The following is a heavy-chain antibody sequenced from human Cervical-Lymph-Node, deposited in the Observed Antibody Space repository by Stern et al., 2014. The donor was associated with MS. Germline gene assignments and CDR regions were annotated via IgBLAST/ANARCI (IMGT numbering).Heavy chain of an antibody. D-gene: IGHD5-18*01. CDR1: GDSFTSYW. Sequence: EMQLVESGAEVKKPGESLKISCKGSGDSFTSYWIGWVRQMPGKGLEWMGIIYPGDSDTRYSPSFQGQVTISAEKPISPAYLQWSSLKASDTAMYYCARRGYGQINYYYYGMDVWGQGTTVTVSS. CDR3: ARRGYGQINYYYYGMDV. V-gene: IGHV5-51*01. J-gene: IGHJ6*02. CDR2: IYPGDSDT.